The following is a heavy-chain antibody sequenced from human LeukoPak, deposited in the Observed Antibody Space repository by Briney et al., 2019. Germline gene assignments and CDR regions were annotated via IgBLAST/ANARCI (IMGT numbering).Heavy chain of an antibody. CDR1: GFTFSSYE. V-gene: IGHV3-48*03. CDR2: ISSSGSTI. J-gene: IGHJ4*02. CDR3: ARGFSSSGSLGDY. D-gene: IGHD6-13*01. Sequence: TGGSLRLSCAASGFTFSSYEMNWVRQAPGKGLEWVSYISSSGSTIYYADSVKGRFTISRDNAKNSLYLQMNSLRAEDTAVYYCARGFSSSGSLGDYWGQGTLVTVSS.